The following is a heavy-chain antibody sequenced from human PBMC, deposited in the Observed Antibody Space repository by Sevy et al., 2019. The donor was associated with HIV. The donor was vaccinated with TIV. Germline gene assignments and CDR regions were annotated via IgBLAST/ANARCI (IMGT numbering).Heavy chain of an antibody. CDR1: RFTFSNYA. CDR2: ISISGVTT. D-gene: IGHD2-21*01. Sequence: GGSLRLSCAASRFTFSNYAMRWVRQAPGKGPEWVSGISISGVTTYYADSVKGRFTISRDNYKNTLYLQMNSLRADDTAVYYCAKVLLSTDAYYFYSAMDVWGQGTTVTVSS. J-gene: IGHJ6*02. CDR3: AKVLLSTDAYYFYSAMDV. V-gene: IGHV3-23*01.